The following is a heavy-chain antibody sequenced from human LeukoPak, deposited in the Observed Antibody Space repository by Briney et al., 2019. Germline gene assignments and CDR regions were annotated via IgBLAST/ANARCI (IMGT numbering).Heavy chain of an antibody. Sequence: GGSLRLSCAASGFTFSSYAMSWVRQAPGKGLEWVSAISGSGGSTYYADSVKGRFTISRDNSKNTLYLQMNSLRAEDTAVYYCAKDLIAVAGQPSHDAFDIWGQGTMVTVSS. CDR2: ISGSGGST. CDR3: AKDLIAVAGQPSHDAFDI. CDR1: GFTFSSYA. D-gene: IGHD6-19*01. V-gene: IGHV3-23*01. J-gene: IGHJ3*02.